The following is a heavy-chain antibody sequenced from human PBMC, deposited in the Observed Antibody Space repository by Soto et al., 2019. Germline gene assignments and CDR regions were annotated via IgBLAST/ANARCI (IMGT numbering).Heavy chain of an antibody. Sequence: GGSLRLSCSASGFTFSSYAMHWVRQAPGKGLEYVSAISSNGGSTYYADSVKGRFTISRDNSKNTLYLQMSSLRAEDTAVYYCVKDQREQQLMLYYYYGMDVWGQGTTVTVSS. V-gene: IGHV3-64D*08. CDR3: VKDQREQQLMLYYYYGMDV. D-gene: IGHD6-13*01. J-gene: IGHJ6*02. CDR2: ISSNGGST. CDR1: GFTFSSYA.